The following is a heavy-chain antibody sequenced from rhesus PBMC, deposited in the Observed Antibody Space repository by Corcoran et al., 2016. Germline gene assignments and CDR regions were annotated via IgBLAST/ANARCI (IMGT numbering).Heavy chain of an antibody. D-gene: IGHD6S26*01. CDR2: IGGKKGNT. Sequence: QVQLQESGPGLVKPSETLSLTCSVSDDSIRSGFGWSWFRQPPGKGLEWIGYIGGKKGNTKYNPCTKSRVIISKDTSKNQISLKVTSVTAADTAVYYCGRRAAADPFFDHWGQGVLVTVSS. V-gene: IGHV4-127*01. CDR3: GRRAAADPFFDH. J-gene: IGHJ4*01. CDR1: DDSIRSGFG.